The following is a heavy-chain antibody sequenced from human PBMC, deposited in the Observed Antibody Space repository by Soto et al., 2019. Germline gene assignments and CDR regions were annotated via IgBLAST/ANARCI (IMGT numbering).Heavy chain of an antibody. Sequence: QVQLVQSGAEVKKPGSSVKVSCKASGGTFSSYTISWVRQAPGQGLEWMGRIIPILGIANYAQKFQGRVTITAAKSTSTAYMELSSLRSEDTAVYYCASSTFPSKPPSNAAAMRYYYYYMDVWGKGTTVTVSS. V-gene: IGHV1-69*02. CDR1: GGTFSSYT. J-gene: IGHJ6*03. CDR2: IIPILGIA. CDR3: ASSTFPSKPPSNAAAMRYYYYYMDV. D-gene: IGHD2-2*01.